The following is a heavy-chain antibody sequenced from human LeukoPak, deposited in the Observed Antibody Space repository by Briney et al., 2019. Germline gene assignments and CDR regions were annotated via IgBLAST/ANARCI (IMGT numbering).Heavy chain of an antibody. CDR3: ARGDRDFTYYYDSSGYYYYPAHFDY. J-gene: IGHJ4*02. CDR1: GGSISSGGYY. V-gene: IGHV4-31*03. CDR2: IYYSGST. Sequence: SETLSLTCTVSGGSISSGGYYWSWIRQHPGKGLEWIGYIYYSGSTYYNPSLKSRATISVDTSKNQFSLKLSSVTAADTAVYYCARGDRDFTYYYDSSGYYYYPAHFDYWGQGTLVTVSS. D-gene: IGHD3-22*01.